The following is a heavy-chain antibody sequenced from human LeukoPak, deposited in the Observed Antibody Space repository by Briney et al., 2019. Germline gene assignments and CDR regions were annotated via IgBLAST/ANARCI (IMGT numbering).Heavy chain of an antibody. CDR2: INPNSGGT. Sequence: ASVKVSCKASGYTFTGYYMRWVRQAPGQGLEWIGWINPNSGGTNYAQKFQGRVTMTRDTSISTAYMELSRLRSDDTAVYYCARVQDYYDSSGYPTFAFDIWGQGTMVTVSS. V-gene: IGHV1-2*02. CDR3: ARVQDYYDSSGYPTFAFDI. D-gene: IGHD3-22*01. J-gene: IGHJ3*02. CDR1: GYTFTGYY.